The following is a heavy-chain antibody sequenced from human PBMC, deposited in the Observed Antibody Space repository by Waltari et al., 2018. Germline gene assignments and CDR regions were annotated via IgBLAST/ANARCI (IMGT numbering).Heavy chain of an antibody. D-gene: IGHD3-3*01. V-gene: IGHV1-46*01. CDR2: INPSGGST. J-gene: IGHJ4*02. CDR3: ARDQGLRFLEWLLY. CDR1: GYTFTSFL. Sequence: QVQLVQSGAEVKKPGASVKVSCKASGYTFTSFLMPWVRQAPGQGLEWMGIINPSGGSTSYAQKFQGRVTMTRDTSTSTVYMELSSLRSEDTAVYYCARDQGLRFLEWLLYWGQGTLVTVSS.